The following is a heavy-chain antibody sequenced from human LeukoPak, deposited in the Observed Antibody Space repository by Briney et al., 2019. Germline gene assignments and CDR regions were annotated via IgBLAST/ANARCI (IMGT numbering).Heavy chain of an antibody. CDR3: ARVPTVTFFDY. Sequence: PSETLSLTCTVSGGSISSSSYYWGWIRQPPGKGLEWIGSIYYSGSTYYNPSLKSRVTISVDTSKNQFSLKLSSVTAADTAVYYCARVPTVTFFDYWGQGTLVTVSS. J-gene: IGHJ4*02. CDR1: GGSISSSSYY. D-gene: IGHD4-17*01. CDR2: IYYSGST. V-gene: IGHV4-39*01.